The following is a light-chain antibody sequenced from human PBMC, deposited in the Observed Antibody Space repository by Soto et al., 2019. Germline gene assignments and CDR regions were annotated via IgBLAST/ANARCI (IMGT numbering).Light chain of an antibody. CDR1: RSNIGAGYD. CDR2: SNN. J-gene: IGLJ1*01. CDR3: QSYDSSLSGSYV. Sequence: QPVLTQPPSVSGAPGQRVTISCTGSRSNIGAGYDVHWYQRLPGTAPKVLIYSNNNRPSGVPDRFSGSKSGTSASLAITGLQAEDEADYYCQSYDSSLSGSYVFGTGTKVTVL. V-gene: IGLV1-40*01.